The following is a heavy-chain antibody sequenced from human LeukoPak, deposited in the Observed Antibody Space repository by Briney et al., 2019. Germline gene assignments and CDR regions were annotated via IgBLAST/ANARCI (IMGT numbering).Heavy chain of an antibody. CDR3: AKDPYDSSGSAYYFDY. Sequence: VGSLRLSCAASGFTFSRYGMHWVRQAPGKGLEWVAVISYDGSNKYYADSVKGRFTISRDNSKNTLYLQMNSLRAEDTAVYYCAKDPYDSSGSAYYFDYWGQGTLVTVSS. CDR1: GFTFSRYG. CDR2: ISYDGSNK. D-gene: IGHD3-22*01. J-gene: IGHJ4*02. V-gene: IGHV3-30*18.